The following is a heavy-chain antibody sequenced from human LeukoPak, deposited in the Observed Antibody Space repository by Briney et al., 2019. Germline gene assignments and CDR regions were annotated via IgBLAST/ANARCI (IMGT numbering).Heavy chain of an antibody. Sequence: ASVKVSCKASGYTFTCYYMHWVRQAPGQGLEWMGRINPNSGGTNYAQKFQGRVTMTRATSISTAYMELSRLRSNDTALCYCARDHGDFWSGYYSYWGQGTLVTVSS. CDR3: ARDHGDFWSGYYSY. CDR2: INPNSGGT. CDR1: GYTFTCYY. D-gene: IGHD3-3*01. V-gene: IGHV1-2*06. J-gene: IGHJ4*02.